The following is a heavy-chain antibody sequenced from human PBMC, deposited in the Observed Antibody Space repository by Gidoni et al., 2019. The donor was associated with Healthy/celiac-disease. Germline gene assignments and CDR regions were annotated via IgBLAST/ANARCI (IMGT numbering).Heavy chain of an antibody. D-gene: IGHD3-22*01. CDR3: AKALLGIVVITLYFDY. CDR2: ISGSGGST. CDR1: GFTLSSYA. Sequence: EVQLLESGGGLVQPGGSLRLSCAASGFTLSSYAMSWVRQAPGKGLEWVSGISGSGGSTYYADSVKGRFTISRDNSKNTVYLQLNSLRAEDTAVYYCAKALLGIVVITLYFDYWGQGTLVTVSS. V-gene: IGHV3-23*01. J-gene: IGHJ4*02.